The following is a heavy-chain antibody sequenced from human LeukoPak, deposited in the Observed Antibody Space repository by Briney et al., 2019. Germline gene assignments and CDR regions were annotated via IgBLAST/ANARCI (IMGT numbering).Heavy chain of an antibody. CDR2: ISYDGSNK. V-gene: IGHV3-30*03. CDR3: AGTFTYQH. CDR1: GFTFSSYG. Sequence: GGSLRLSCAGSGFTFSSYGMHWVRQAPGKGLEWVAVISYDGSNKYYADSVKGRFTISRDNSKNTLYLQMNSLRAEDTAVYYCAGTFTYQHWGQGTLVTVSS. J-gene: IGHJ1*01.